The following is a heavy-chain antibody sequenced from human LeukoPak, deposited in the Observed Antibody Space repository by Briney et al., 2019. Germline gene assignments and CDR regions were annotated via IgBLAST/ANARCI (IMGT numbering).Heavy chain of an antibody. Sequence: PGGSLRLSCAASGFTLSSHSMNWVRQAPGKGRDLAPSISTSSSYINYADSVKGRFTISRDNAKNSLYLQVNSLRAEDTAVHYCVRGQQYYYGMDVWGQGTTVTVSS. J-gene: IGHJ6*02. CDR1: GFTLSSHS. CDR2: ISTSSSYI. CDR3: VRGQQYYYGMDV. V-gene: IGHV3-21*01.